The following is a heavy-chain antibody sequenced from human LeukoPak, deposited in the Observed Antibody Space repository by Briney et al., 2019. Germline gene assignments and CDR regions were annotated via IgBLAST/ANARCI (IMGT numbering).Heavy chain of an antibody. CDR2: ISSSGSTI. Sequence: VGTLRLSCAASGFTFSSYEMNWVRHAPGTGLEGVSYISSSGSTIYYADSVKGRFTISRDNAKNSLYLQMNSLRAEDTAVYYCARDRDGYNCVFDYWGQGTLVTVSS. V-gene: IGHV3-48*03. D-gene: IGHD5-24*01. J-gene: IGHJ4*02. CDR3: ARDRDGYNCVFDY. CDR1: GFTFSSYE.